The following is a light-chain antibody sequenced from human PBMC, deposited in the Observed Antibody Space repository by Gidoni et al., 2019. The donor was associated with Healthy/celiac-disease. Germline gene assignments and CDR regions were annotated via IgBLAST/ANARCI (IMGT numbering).Light chain of an antibody. Sequence: DIQMTQSPSSLSASVGDRVTITCRTSQSISSYLNWYQQKPGKAPKLLIYAASSLQSGVPSRFSGSGSVTDFTLTISSLQPEDFATYYCQQSYSTPPYTLGQGTKLEIK. CDR3: QQSYSTPPYT. V-gene: IGKV1-39*01. J-gene: IGKJ2*01. CDR2: AAS. CDR1: QSISSY.